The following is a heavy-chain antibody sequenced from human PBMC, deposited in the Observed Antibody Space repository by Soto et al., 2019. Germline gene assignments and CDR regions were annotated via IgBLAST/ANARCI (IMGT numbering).Heavy chain of an antibody. J-gene: IGHJ6*03. CDR1: GFTFSSYA. D-gene: IGHD6-13*01. Sequence: SGGSLRLSCAASGFTFSSYAMSWVRQAPGKGLEWVSAISGSGGSTYYADSVKGRFTISRDNSKNTLYLQMNSLRAEDTAVYYCAKDGSAGYSSSWYQDHYYYYYMDVWGKAPTVTVSS. V-gene: IGHV3-23*01. CDR3: AKDGSAGYSSSWYQDHYYYYYMDV. CDR2: ISGSGGST.